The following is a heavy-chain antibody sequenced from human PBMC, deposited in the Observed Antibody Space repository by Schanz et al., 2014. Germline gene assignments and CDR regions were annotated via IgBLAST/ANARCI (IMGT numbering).Heavy chain of an antibody. CDR3: GTYTHLYGTH. CDR1: AFTFTPHS. V-gene: IGHV3-23*01. D-gene: IGHD4-17*01. Sequence: APSAFTFTPHSMTWVRHAPGKGLEGVSDISGSGGSAYYAGSVKGRFTISRDKTKNRVHFQMNGRRAEDTPGHTCGTYTHLYGTHWV. CDR2: ISGSGGSA. J-gene: IGHJ1*01.